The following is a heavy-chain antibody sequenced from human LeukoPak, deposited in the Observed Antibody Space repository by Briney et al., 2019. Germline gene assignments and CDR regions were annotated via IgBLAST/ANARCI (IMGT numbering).Heavy chain of an antibody. D-gene: IGHD6-13*01. J-gene: IGHJ4*02. Sequence: QSGGSLRLSCAASGFTFSNYGMHWVRQAPGKGLEWVAFIRYDGTNKNYEDSVRGRFTISRDNSKNTLYLQMNSLRAEDTAVYYCAKKRSSTWYDFDYWGQGTLVTVSS. CDR1: GFTFSNYG. CDR3: AKKRSSTWYDFDY. CDR2: IRYDGTNK. V-gene: IGHV3-30*02.